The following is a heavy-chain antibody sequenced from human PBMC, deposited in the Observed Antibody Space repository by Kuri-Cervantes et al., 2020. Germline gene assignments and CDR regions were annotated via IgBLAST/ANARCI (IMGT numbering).Heavy chain of an antibody. CDR2: IYHSGST. V-gene: IGHV4-39*07. J-gene: IGHJ6*03. D-gene: IGHD6-19*01. Sequence: GSLRLSCTVSGGSINNYFWVWIRQSPGRGLEWIGSIYHSGSTYYNPSLKSRVTISVDTSKNQFSLKLSSVTAADTAVYYCARVDAIAVAGYYYYFMDVWGKGTTVTVSS. CDR3: ARVDAIAVAGYYYYFMDV. CDR1: GGSINNYF.